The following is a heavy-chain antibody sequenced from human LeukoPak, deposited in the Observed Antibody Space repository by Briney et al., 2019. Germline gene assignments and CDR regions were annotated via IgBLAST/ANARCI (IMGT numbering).Heavy chain of an antibody. J-gene: IGHJ4*02. Sequence: PGGSLRLSCVASGFTFSKFAVSWVRQAPGKGLEWVSAISGSGDTTYYTDSVKGRFTISRDNSKNTLYLQMNSLRAEDTAVYYCAKDTRKDILTGYYIGIDYWGQGTLVTVSS. CDR2: ISGSGDTT. V-gene: IGHV3-23*01. CDR3: AKDTRKDILTGYYIGIDY. D-gene: IGHD3-9*01. CDR1: GFTFSKFA.